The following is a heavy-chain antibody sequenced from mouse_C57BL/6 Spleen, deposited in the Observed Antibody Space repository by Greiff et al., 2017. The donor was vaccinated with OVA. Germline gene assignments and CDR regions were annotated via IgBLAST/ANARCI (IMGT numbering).Heavy chain of an antibody. CDR2: ILPGSGST. V-gene: IGHV1-9*01. J-gene: IGHJ3*01. Sequence: QVQLKQSGAELMKPGASVKLSCKATGYTFTGYWIEWVKQRPGHGLEWIGEILPGSGSTNYNEKFKGKATFTADTSSNTAYMQLSSLTTEDSAIYYCARRGAYDYDEGFAYWGQGTLVTVSA. CDR1: GYTFTGYW. CDR3: ARRGAYDYDEGFAY. D-gene: IGHD2-4*01.